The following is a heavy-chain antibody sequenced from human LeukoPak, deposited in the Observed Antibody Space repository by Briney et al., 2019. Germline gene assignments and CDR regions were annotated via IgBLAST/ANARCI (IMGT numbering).Heavy chain of an antibody. J-gene: IGHJ4*02. V-gene: IGHV3-23*01. CDR2: ISGSGGST. CDR1: GFTFSSHA. Sequence: GGSLRLSCAASGFTFSSHAMSWVRQAPGKGLEWVSAISGSGGSTYYAGSVKGRFTISRDNSKNTLYLQMNSLRAEDTAVYYCAKGLVVVAATPLDYWGQGTLVTVSS. CDR3: AKGLVVVAATPLDY. D-gene: IGHD2-15*01.